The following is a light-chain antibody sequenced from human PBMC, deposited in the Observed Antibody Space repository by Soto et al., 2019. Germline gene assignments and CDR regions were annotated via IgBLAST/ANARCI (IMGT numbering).Light chain of an antibody. CDR2: HAS. V-gene: IGKV1-5*01. J-gene: IGKJ4*01. Sequence: DIQMTQSPSTLSASVGDRVTITCRASQSISSWLAWYQQKPGTAPKLLIYHASTLESGVPSRFSGSGSGTDFTLTISSLQPEDFATYFCQHGYSTPLTFGGGTKVDIK. CDR1: QSISSW. CDR3: QHGYSTPLT.